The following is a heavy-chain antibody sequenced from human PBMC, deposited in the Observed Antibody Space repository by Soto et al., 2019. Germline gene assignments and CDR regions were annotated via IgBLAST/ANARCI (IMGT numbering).Heavy chain of an antibody. CDR3: ARLLVSSSWYSFDY. CDR1: GYSFTSNW. J-gene: IGHJ4*02. CDR2: IYPGDSDI. D-gene: IGHD6-13*01. V-gene: IGHV5-51*01. Sequence: XAALKISGKGCGYSFTSNWIGWVRQMPGKGLEWMGIIYPGDSDITYSPSFQGQVTISADKSISTAYLQWSSLKASDTAMYYCARLLVSSSWYSFDYWGQGTLVTVSS.